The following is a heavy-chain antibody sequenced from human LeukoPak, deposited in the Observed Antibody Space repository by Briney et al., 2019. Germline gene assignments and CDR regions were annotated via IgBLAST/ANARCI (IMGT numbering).Heavy chain of an antibody. CDR3: ARDLVLARPGYEVLGWFDP. D-gene: IGHD5-12*01. Sequence: PSETLSLTCTVSGDSFTSVTDYWAWIRQPPGKGLEWIATGDYSGGTYYNPSLESRVAISADTSKNQFSLKLSSVTAADTAVYYCARDLVLARPGYEVLGWFDPWGQGTLVTVSS. CDR2: GDYSGGT. CDR1: GDSFTSVTDY. V-gene: IGHV4-39*07. J-gene: IGHJ5*02.